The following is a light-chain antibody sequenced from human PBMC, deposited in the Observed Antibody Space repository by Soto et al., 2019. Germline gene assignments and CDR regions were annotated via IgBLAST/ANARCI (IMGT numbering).Light chain of an antibody. J-gene: IGLJ2*01. CDR1: SSEVGGYNY. CDR3: SSYTSSSTQV. Sequence: QSALTQPASVAGSPGQSSTISCTGTSSEVGGYNYVSWYQQHPGKAPKLRIYDVSNRPSGVSNRFSGSKSGNTASLTISGLQAEDEADYYCSSYTSSSTQVFGGGTKLTVL. CDR2: DVS. V-gene: IGLV2-14*01.